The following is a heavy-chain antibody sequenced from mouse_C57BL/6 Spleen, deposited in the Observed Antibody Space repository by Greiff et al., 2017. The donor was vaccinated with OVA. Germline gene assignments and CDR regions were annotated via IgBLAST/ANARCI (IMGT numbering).Heavy chain of an antibody. Sequence: EVQLMESGGGLVKPGGSLKLSCAASGFTFSSYAMSWVRQTPEKRLEWVATISDGGSYTYYPDNVKGRFTISRDNAKNNLYLQMSHLKSEDTAMYYCARARGLRRCYAMEYWGQGTSVTVSS. J-gene: IGHJ4*01. D-gene: IGHD2-4*01. CDR2: ISDGGSYT. V-gene: IGHV5-4*01. CDR1: GFTFSSYA. CDR3: ARARGLRRCYAMEY.